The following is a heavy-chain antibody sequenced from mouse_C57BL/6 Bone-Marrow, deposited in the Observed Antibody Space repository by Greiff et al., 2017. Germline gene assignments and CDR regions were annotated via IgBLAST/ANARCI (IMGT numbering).Heavy chain of an antibody. D-gene: IGHD1-2*01. CDR3: TTWATANYYAMDY. V-gene: IGHV14-4*01. Sequence: EVKLMESGAELVRPGASVKLSCPASGFNIKDDYMHWVKPRPEQGLEWIGWIDPENGDTEYASKFQGKATITADTSSNTAYLQLSSLTSEDTAVYYCTTWATANYYAMDYWGQGTSVTVSS. CDR2: IDPENGDT. CDR1: GFNIKDDY. J-gene: IGHJ4*01.